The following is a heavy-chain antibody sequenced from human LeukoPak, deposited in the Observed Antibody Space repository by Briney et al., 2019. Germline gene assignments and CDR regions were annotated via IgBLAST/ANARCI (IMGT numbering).Heavy chain of an antibody. J-gene: IGHJ3*02. CDR3: ARSWRILTGYYTPLDAFDI. CDR1: GGSFSGYY. V-gene: IGHV4-34*01. CDR2: INHSGST. Sequence: SETLSLTCAVYGGSFSGYYWSWFRQPPGKGLEWIGEINHSGSTNYNPSLKSRVTISVDTSKNQFSLKLSSVTAADTAVYYCARSWRILTGYYTPLDAFDIWGQGTMVTVSS. D-gene: IGHD3-9*01.